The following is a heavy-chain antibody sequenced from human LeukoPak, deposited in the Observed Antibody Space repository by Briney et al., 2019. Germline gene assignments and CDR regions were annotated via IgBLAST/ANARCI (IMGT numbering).Heavy chain of an antibody. CDR3: ARGRKDIVVVVAAYFQH. V-gene: IGHV4-34*01. Sequence: PSETLSLTCAVYVGSVSGYYWSWIRQPPGKGLEWSGEINHSGSTNYNPSLKSRVTISVDTSKNQFSLKLSSVTAADTAVYYCARGRKDIVVVVAAYFQHWGQGTLVTVSS. D-gene: IGHD2-15*01. CDR1: VGSVSGYY. CDR2: INHSGST. J-gene: IGHJ1*01.